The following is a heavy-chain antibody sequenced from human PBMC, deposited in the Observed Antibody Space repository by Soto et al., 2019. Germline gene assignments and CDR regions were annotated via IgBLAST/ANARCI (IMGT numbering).Heavy chain of an antibody. CDR1: GDSISSGGFS. J-gene: IGHJ4*02. V-gene: IGHV4-30-2*01. D-gene: IGHD2-2*01. CDR3: VRGRLVPAVNFHY. CDR2: IYHSGTS. Sequence: SETLSLTCAVSGDSISSGGFSWSWIRQPPGKGLEWIGYIYHSGTSFYNPSLKSRVTISVDGSKNQFSLKVKSVTAADTAVYYCVRGRLVPAVNFHYWCLGPLVTLAS.